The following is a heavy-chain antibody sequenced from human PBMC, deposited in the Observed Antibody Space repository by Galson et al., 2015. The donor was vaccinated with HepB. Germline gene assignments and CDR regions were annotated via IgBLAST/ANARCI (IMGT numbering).Heavy chain of an antibody. Sequence: SVKVSCKVSGNNFNHYAITWVRQAPGQGLEWMGGFIPLLRTTNYAQKFQGRLTITADESTTTAYMEVSSLRSEDTAIYYCATYILTGPWWWGQGSLVTVSS. J-gene: IGHJ4*02. CDR3: ATYILTGPWW. CDR1: GNNFNHYA. V-gene: IGHV1-69*13. CDR2: FIPLLRTT. D-gene: IGHD3-9*01.